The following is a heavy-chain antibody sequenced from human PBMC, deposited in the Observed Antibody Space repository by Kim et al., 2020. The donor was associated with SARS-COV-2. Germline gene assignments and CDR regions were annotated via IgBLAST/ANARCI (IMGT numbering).Heavy chain of an antibody. D-gene: IGHD6-19*01. Sequence: PSLKSRVTISVDTSKNQLSLKLSSVTAADTAVYYCARGAGGAALAGQFDYWGQGTLVTVSS. V-gene: IGHV4-59*09. J-gene: IGHJ4*02. CDR3: ARGAGGAALAGQFDY.